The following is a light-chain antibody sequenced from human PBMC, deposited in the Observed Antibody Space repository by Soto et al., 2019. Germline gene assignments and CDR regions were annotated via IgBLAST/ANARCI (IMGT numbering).Light chain of an antibody. J-gene: IGKJ1*01. CDR2: DAS. V-gene: IGKV1-27*01. CDR3: QQYISAPWT. CDR1: QAINTY. Sequence: DIQMTQSPSSLFASVGDRVTITCRASQAINTYLAWYQQKPGSVPKLLISDASTLQPGVPSRFSGSGSGTDVTLTIRSLQLEDLATYYCQQYISAPWTFGQGTKVQIK.